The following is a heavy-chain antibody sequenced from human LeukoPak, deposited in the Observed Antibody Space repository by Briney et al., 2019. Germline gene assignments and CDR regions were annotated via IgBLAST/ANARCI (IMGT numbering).Heavy chain of an antibody. J-gene: IGHJ3*02. CDR3: AAASEIVVVTADAFDI. CDR1: GFTFTSSA. Sequence: WASVKVSCKASGFTFTSSAMQWVRQARGQRLEWIGWIVVGSGNTNYAQKFQERVTITRDMSTSTAYMELSSLRSEDTAVYYCAAASEIVVVTADAFDIWGQGTMVTVSS. CDR2: IVVGSGNT. V-gene: IGHV1-58*02. D-gene: IGHD2-21*02.